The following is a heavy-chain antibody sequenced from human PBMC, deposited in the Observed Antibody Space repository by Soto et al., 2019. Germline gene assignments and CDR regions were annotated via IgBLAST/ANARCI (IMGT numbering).Heavy chain of an antibody. Sequence: KPSETLSITCAVYGGSFSGYYWSWIRQPPGKGLEWIGEINHSGSTNYNPSLKSRVTISVDTSKNQFSLKLSSVTAADTAVYYCARIRDSSGYCLDYWGQGTLVTVSS. CDR2: INHSGST. J-gene: IGHJ4*02. CDR1: GGSFSGYY. V-gene: IGHV4-34*01. D-gene: IGHD3-22*01. CDR3: ARIRDSSGYCLDY.